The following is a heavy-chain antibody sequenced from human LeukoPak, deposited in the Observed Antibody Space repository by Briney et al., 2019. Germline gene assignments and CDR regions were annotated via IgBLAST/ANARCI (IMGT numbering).Heavy chain of an antibody. CDR1: GYSISSGYY. V-gene: IGHV4-38-2*01. CDR2: IYHSGST. CDR3: ARRYSSSWPPPFDY. J-gene: IGHJ4*02. D-gene: IGHD6-13*01. Sequence: SPSETLSLTCAVSGYSISSGYYWGWIRQPPGKGLEWIGSIYHSGSTYYNPSLKSRVTISVATSKNQFSLKLSSVSAARTAVYYRARRYSSSWPPPFDYWGQGTLVTVSS.